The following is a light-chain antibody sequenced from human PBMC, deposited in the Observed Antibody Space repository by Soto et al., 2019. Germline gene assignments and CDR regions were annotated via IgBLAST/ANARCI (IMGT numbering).Light chain of an antibody. CDR3: QQNDDLFLT. CDR1: EDIDEY. Sequence: DIQMTQSPSSLYASIGDRVIITCPASEDIDEYLNWYQQKPWKAPKLLIYDAYNLETGVPSRFNGSGSWSEFVLTIISLQAEDTATYYCQQNDDLFLTFGGGTKVEIK. J-gene: IGKJ4*01. V-gene: IGKV1-33*01. CDR2: DAY.